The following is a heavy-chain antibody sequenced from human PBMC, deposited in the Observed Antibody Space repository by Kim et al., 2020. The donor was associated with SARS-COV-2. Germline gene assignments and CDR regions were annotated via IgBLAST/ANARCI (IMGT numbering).Heavy chain of an antibody. CDR1: GGSFSGYY. J-gene: IGHJ6*02. D-gene: IGHD3-10*01. Sequence: SETLSLTCAVYGGSFSGYYWSWIRQPPGKGLEWIGEINHSGSTNYNPSLKSRVTISVDTSKNQFSLKLSSVTAADTAVYYCARDSRVYGSGSYLSPNYYYYYGMDVWGQGTTVTVSS. CDR2: INHSGST. CDR3: ARDSRVYGSGSYLSPNYYYYYGMDV. V-gene: IGHV4-34*01.